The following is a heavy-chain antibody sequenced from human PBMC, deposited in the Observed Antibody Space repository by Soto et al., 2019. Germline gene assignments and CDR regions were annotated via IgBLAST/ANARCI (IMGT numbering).Heavy chain of an antibody. V-gene: IGHV3-11*05. CDR3: ARGGHDSTWYGLFHY. D-gene: IGHD6-13*01. J-gene: IGHJ4*02. CDR1: GFTFSDYY. Sequence: QVQLVESGGGLVKPGGSLRLSCTASGFTFSDYYMAWIRQTPGKGLEWISYISPSATYTNYADSVKARFIISRDNAKNSLYLQMNSLRADDTAVYYCARGGHDSTWYGLFHYWGQGTLVTVSS. CDR2: ISPSATYT.